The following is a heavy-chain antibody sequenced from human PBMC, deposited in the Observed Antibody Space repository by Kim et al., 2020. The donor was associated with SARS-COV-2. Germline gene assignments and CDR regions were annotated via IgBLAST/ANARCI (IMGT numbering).Heavy chain of an antibody. CDR2: ISYDGSNK. Sequence: GGSLRLSCAASGFTFSSYAMHWVRQAPGKGLEWVAVISYDGSNKYYADSVKGRFTISRDNSKNTLYLQMNSLRAEDTAVYYCARDHSSGWLHWGQGTLVTVSS. J-gene: IGHJ4*02. V-gene: IGHV3-30*04. D-gene: IGHD6-19*01. CDR3: ARDHSSGWLH. CDR1: GFTFSSYA.